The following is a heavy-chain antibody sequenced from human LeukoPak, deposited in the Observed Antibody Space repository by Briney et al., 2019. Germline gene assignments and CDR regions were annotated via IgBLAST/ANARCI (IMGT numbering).Heavy chain of an antibody. J-gene: IGHJ4*02. CDR2: IYYSGST. V-gene: IGHV4-31*03. CDR3: ARAKVDTAMVSGY. CDR1: GGSISSGGYY. D-gene: IGHD5-18*01. Sequence: SETLPLTCTVSGGSISSGGYYWSWIRQHPGKGLEWIGYIYYSGSTYYNPSLKSRVTIPVDTSKNQFSLKLSSVTAADTAVYYCARAKVDTAMVSGYWGQGTLVTVSS.